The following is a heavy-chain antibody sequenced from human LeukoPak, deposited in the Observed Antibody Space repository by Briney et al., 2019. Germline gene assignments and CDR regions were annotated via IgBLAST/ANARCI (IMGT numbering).Heavy chain of an antibody. CDR1: GGTFSSYA. V-gene: IGHV1-69*13. D-gene: IGHD2-2*01. CDR3: ARDGVPIVVVPAAKDNWFDP. Sequence: SVKVSCKASGGTFSSYAISWVRQAPGQGLEWMGGIIPIFGTANYAQKFQGRVTITADESTSTAYMELSSLRSEDTAVYYCARDGVPIVVVPAAKDNWFDPWGQGTLVTVSS. J-gene: IGHJ5*02. CDR2: IIPIFGTA.